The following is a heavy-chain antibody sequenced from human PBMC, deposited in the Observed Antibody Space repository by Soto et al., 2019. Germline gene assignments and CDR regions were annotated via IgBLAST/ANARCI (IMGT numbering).Heavy chain of an antibody. CDR3: ARGNHRWLQLWYFDL. V-gene: IGHV1-69*12. D-gene: IGHD5-12*01. CDR2: IIPIFGTA. CDR1: GGTFSSYT. J-gene: IGHJ2*01. Sequence: QVQLVQSGAEVKKPGSSVTVSCKASGGTFSSYTISWVRQAPGQGLEWMGGIIPIFGTANYAQKFQGRVTITAYESTSTAYMELSSLRSEDTAVYYCARGNHRWLQLWYFDLWGRGTLVTDSS.